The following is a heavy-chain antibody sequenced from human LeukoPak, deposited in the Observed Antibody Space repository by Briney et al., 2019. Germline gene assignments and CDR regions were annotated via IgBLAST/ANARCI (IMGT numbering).Heavy chain of an antibody. CDR3: AREDSSGAFDI. CDR1: GFTFRSYD. D-gene: IGHD3-22*01. J-gene: IGHJ3*02. V-gene: IGHV3-33*01. CDR2: VWYDESNK. Sequence: GGSLRLSCAASGFTFRSYDVHWVRQAPGKGLEWVAVVWYDESNKYYVDSVKGRFTISRDNSKNTLYLQMNSLRVEDTALNYCAREDSSGAFDIWGQGTMVTVSS.